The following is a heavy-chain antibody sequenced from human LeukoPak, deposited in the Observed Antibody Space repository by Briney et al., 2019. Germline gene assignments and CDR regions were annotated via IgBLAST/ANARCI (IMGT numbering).Heavy chain of an antibody. CDR1: GGAFSGYS. D-gene: IGHD3-16*01. CDR3: ARGRSYEYGDYDY. Sequence: SGTLSLTCAVYGGAFSGYSWSWIRQPPGKGLEWIGEIDPNGTTNYNPSLKSRVIVSVDTSKNQFSLNLNSVTAADTALYYCARGRSYEYGDYDYWGQGTLVTVSS. CDR2: IDPNGTT. J-gene: IGHJ4*02. V-gene: IGHV4-34*01.